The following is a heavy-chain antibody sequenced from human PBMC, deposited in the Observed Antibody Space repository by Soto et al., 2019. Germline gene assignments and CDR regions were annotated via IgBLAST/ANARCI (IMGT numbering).Heavy chain of an antibody. CDR3: AKVYSSNTYYYYMDV. J-gene: IGHJ6*03. Sequence: GGSLRLSCAASGFTFSSYAMSWVRQAPGKGLEWFSAISGSGGSTYYADSVKGRFTISRDNSKNTLYLQMNSLRAEDTAVYYCAKVYSSNTYYYYMDVWGKGTTVTVSS. CDR1: GFTFSSYA. D-gene: IGHD6-13*01. CDR2: ISGSGGST. V-gene: IGHV3-23*01.